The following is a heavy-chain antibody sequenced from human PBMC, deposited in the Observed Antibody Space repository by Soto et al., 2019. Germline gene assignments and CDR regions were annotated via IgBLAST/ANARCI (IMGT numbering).Heavy chain of an antibody. V-gene: IGHV3-23*01. Sequence: GWSLRLSCAASGFSLSNYVMNWVRQAPGKGLEWISSIGSSSGTMFHADSVKGRFTISRDNSKNTLYLQMNSLRAEDTAVYYCAKDQGSSWYEIDYWGQGTLVTVSS. CDR2: IGSSSGTM. CDR3: AKDQGSSWYEIDY. D-gene: IGHD6-13*01. J-gene: IGHJ4*02. CDR1: GFSLSNYV.